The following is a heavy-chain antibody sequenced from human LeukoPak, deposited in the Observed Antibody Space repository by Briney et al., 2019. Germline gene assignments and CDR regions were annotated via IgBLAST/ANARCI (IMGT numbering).Heavy chain of an antibody. CDR2: IYQGKYT. D-gene: IGHD2-21*01. V-gene: IGHV4-34*01. Sequence: SETLSLTCGAPGVSFSGNYLSWIRQSPGKGLEWVWEIYQGKYTTYNPSLKSGVTICTDTYANQLSLRALTVTDTATDIYDCARIRCSPGDDSCYNYWGRGTLVTVSS. CDR3: ARIRCSPGDDSCYNY. J-gene: IGHJ4*02. CDR1: GVSFSGNY.